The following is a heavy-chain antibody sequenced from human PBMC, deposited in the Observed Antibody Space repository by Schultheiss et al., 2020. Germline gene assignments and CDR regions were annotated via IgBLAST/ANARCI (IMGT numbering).Heavy chain of an antibody. J-gene: IGHJ4*02. CDR2: ISGSGDST. CDR3: ARDIRGSYRYFDC. D-gene: IGHD1-26*01. Sequence: GGSLRLSRAASGFTFSSYAMHWVRQAPGKGLEWVSGISGSGDSTYYADSVKGRFTISRDNAENSLYLQMNSLRAEDTAFYYCARDIRGSYRYFDCWGQGTLVTVSS. V-gene: IGHV3-23*01. CDR1: GFTFSSYA.